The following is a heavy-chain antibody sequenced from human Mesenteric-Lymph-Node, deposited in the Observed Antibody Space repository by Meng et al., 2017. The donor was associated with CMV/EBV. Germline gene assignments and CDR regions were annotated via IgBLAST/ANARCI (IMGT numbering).Heavy chain of an antibody. D-gene: IGHD5-18*01. V-gene: IGHV3-7*01. Sequence: GGSLRLSCAAAGFNFGDYWMSWVRQAAGEGLEWVADIKQDGRTTYYAASVRGRFTISRDNAKKSLYLQMKNVRVEDTSVYYCARGYLGLDDWGQGTTVTVSS. CDR2: IKQDGRTT. J-gene: IGHJ6*02. CDR3: ARGYLGLDD. CDR1: GFNFGDYW.